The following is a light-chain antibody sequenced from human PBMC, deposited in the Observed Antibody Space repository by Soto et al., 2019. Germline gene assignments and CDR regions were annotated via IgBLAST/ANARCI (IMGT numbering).Light chain of an antibody. CDR1: SSEVCGYNY. CDR3: SSYTTSNTRQIV. V-gene: IGLV2-14*03. J-gene: IGLJ1*01. Sequence: QSVLTQPSSLSGSPGQSITLSCTGTSSEVCGYNYVSWYQHHPGKAPKLIIYDVSNRPSGVSIRFSGSKSDNTASLTISGLQPEDEADYHCSSYTTSNTRQIVFGTGTKSPS. CDR2: DVS.